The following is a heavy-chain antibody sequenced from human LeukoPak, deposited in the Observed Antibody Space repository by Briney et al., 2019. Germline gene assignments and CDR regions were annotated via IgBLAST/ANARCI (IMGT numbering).Heavy chain of an antibody. D-gene: IGHD2-2*01. CDR2: INPNSGGT. Sequence: ASVKVSCKASGYTFTGYYMHWVRQAPGQGLEWMGWINPNSGGTNYAQKFQGRVTMTRDTPISTAYMELSRLRSDDTAVYYCAREMGLLGYCSSTSCLFDAFDIWGQGTMVTVSS. V-gene: IGHV1-2*02. CDR3: AREMGLLGYCSSTSCLFDAFDI. CDR1: GYTFTGYY. J-gene: IGHJ3*02.